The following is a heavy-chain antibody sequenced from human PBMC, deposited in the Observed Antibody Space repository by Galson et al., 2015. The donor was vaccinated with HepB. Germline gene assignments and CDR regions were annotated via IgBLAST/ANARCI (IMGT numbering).Heavy chain of an antibody. CDR2: ISYDGRTQ. CDR1: GFTFTTYP. CDR3: ARDVAVARPPRTYYYGLDV. D-gene: IGHD2-15*01. Sequence: SLRLSCAASGFTFTTYPMHWVRQAPGKGLEWVAVISYDGRTQNYGDSVKGRFTISRDNSGNTVFLQMNSLRLDDTAVYYCARDVAVARPPRTYYYGLDVWGQGTTVTVSS. J-gene: IGHJ6*02. V-gene: IGHV3-30*04.